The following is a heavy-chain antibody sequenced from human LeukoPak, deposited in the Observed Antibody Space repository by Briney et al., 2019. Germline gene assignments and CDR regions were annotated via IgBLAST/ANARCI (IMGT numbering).Heavy chain of an antibody. CDR3: ARSGYDADFDY. J-gene: IGHJ4*02. Sequence: SETLFLTCTVSGGSVSSGSYYWSWIRQPPGKGLEWIGYIYYSGSTNYNPSLKSRVTISVDTSKNQFSLKLSSVTAADTAVYYCARSGYDADFDYWGQGTLVTVSS. CDR1: GGSVSSGSYY. V-gene: IGHV4-61*01. CDR2: IYYSGST. D-gene: IGHD3-22*01.